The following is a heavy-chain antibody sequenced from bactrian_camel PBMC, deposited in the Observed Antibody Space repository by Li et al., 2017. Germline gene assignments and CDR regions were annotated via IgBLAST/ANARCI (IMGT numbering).Heavy chain of an antibody. CDR2: FGIGERTI. J-gene: IGHJ4*01. V-gene: IGHV3S63*01. CDR1: KFTYEPNC. Sequence: HVQLVESGGGSVQAGGSLRLSCTVSKFTYEPNCMAWFRQIPGNAREGLATFGIGERTIRYAESVKGRFTISQDHTKGTVDLQMNDLKPEDSGMYYCAAGLSRYSVNGDSRCSLLDVGVRKWGQGTQVTVS. D-gene: IGHD2*01. CDR3: AAGLSRYSVNGDSRCSLLDVGVRK.